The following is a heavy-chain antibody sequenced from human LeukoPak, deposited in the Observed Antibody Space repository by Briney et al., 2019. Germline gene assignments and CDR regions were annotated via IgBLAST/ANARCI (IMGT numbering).Heavy chain of an antibody. CDR1: GGSISSSNYF. J-gene: IGHJ4*02. Sequence: ETLSLTCTVSGGSISSSNYFWVWIRQPPGEGLEWVSNIKQDGSEKYYVDSVKGRFTISRDNAKNSLYLQMNSLRAEDTAVYYCARDDDWNYEDYWGLGALVTVSS. D-gene: IGHD1-7*01. CDR2: IKQDGSEK. CDR3: ARDDDWNYEDY. V-gene: IGHV3-7*01.